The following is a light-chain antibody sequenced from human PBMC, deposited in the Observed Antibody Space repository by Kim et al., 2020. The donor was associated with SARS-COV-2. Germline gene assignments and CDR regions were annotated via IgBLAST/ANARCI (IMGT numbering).Light chain of an antibody. J-gene: IGKJ4*01. CDR1: ESISDY. Sequence: EIVMTQSPATVSVSPGERATLSCRASESISDYLAWYQVKPGQAPRLLIYGASVRATGITSRYSGGGSGTEFTLTISSLQPEDFAVYYCQQYNEWPLLTFGGGTKVDIK. CDR3: QQYNEWPLLT. V-gene: IGKV3-15*01. CDR2: GAS.